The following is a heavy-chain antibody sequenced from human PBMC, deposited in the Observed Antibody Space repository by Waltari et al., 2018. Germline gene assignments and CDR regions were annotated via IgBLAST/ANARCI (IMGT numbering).Heavy chain of an antibody. CDR1: GGSISSSSYY. CDR2: IYYSGST. Sequence: QLQLQESGPGLVKPSETLSLTCTVSGGSISSSSYYWGWIRQPPGKGLEWIGSIYYSGSTYNNPSLKNRVTISVDTSKNQFSLKLSSVAAADTAVYYCASDNRLNSDYWGQGTLVTVSS. CDR3: ASDNRLNSDY. J-gene: IGHJ4*02. D-gene: IGHD1-1*01. V-gene: IGHV4-39*01.